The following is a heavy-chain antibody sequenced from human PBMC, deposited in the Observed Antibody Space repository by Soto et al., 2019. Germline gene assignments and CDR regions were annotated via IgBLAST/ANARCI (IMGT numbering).Heavy chain of an antibody. D-gene: IGHD6-13*01. J-gene: IGHJ5*02. CDR2: INPSGGST. V-gene: IGHV1-46*01. CDR3: ATGIAAAGTWFDP. Sequence: ASVKVSCKASGYTFTSYYMHWVRQAPGQGLEWMGIINPSGGSTSYAQKLQGRVTMTTDTSTSTAYMELRSLRSDDTAVYYCATGIAAAGTWFDPWGQGTLVTVSS. CDR1: GYTFTSYY.